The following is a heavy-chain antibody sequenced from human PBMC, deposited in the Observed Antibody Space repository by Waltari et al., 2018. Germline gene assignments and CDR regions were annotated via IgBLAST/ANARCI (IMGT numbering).Heavy chain of an antibody. CDR1: GDSMTTHNW. Sequence: QLQLQESGPGLVKPSGTLSLTCSVPGDSMTTHNWLSWVHQPPGKGLEWIGQSHLSGRTNYNPSLESRVTISIDTANNQFSLKMTSTTAADTAVYYCARDRGRGLYLDSWGQGTPVTVSP. CDR2: SHLSGRT. J-gene: IGHJ4*02. V-gene: IGHV4-4*02. D-gene: IGHD2-15*01. CDR3: ARDRGRGLYLDS.